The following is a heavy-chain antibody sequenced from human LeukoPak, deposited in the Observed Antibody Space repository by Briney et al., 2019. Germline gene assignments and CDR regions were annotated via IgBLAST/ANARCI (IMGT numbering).Heavy chain of an antibody. Sequence: GGSLRLSCAASGFTFSSYSMNWVRQAPGEGLEWVSSISSSSSYIYYADSLKGRFTISRDNAKNSLYLQMNSLRAEDTAVYYCAKNGGWYAFDIWGQGTIVTVSS. V-gene: IGHV3-21*01. CDR2: ISSSSSYI. J-gene: IGHJ3*02. CDR3: AKNGGWYAFDI. D-gene: IGHD1-1*01. CDR1: GFTFSSYS.